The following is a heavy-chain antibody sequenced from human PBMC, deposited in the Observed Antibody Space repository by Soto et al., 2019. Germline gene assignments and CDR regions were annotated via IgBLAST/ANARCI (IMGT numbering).Heavy chain of an antibody. D-gene: IGHD2-2*01. Sequence: GGSLRLSCAASGFTFSSYGMHWVRQAPGKGLEWVAVIWYDGSNKYYADSVKGRFTISRDNSKNTLYLQMNSLRAEDTAVYYCARVATPSWGIGDSHAFDIWGQGTMVTVSS. CDR2: IWYDGSNK. CDR3: ARVATPSWGIGDSHAFDI. CDR1: GFTFSSYG. V-gene: IGHV3-33*01. J-gene: IGHJ3*02.